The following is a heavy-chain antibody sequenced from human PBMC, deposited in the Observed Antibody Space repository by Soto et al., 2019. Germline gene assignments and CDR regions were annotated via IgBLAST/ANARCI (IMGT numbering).Heavy chain of an antibody. V-gene: IGHV4-39*01. Sequence: QLQLQESGPGLVKPSETLSLTCTVSGGSISSSTYYWGWIRQPPGKGLEWIGSIYYSGSTYYTPSLTSRVPISVDTSKNQFSLKLSSVTAADTAVYYCANSYGDYVSYWGQGTLVTVSS. CDR3: ANSYGDYVSY. CDR2: IYYSGST. J-gene: IGHJ4*02. D-gene: IGHD4-17*01. CDR1: GGSISSSTYY.